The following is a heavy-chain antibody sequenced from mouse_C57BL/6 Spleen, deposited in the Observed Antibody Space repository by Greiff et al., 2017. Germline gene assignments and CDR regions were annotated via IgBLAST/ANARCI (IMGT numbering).Heavy chain of an antibody. CDR1: GYTFTDYN. D-gene: IGHD1-1*02. Sequence: EVQLQQSGPELVKPGASVKIPCKASGYTFTDYNMDWVKQSHGKSLEWIGDINPNNGGTIYNQKFKGKATLTVDKSSSTAYMELRSLTSEDTAVYDCARSYYESYDFDYWGQGTTLTVSS. CDR2: INPNNGGT. J-gene: IGHJ2*01. CDR3: ARSYYESYDFDY. V-gene: IGHV1-18*01.